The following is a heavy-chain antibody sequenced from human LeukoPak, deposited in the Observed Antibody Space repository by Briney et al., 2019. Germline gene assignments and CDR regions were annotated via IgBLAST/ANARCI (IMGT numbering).Heavy chain of an antibody. CDR2: IYHSGST. D-gene: IGHD2-2*02. CDR3: ARLSGAPIRHPIYHFDY. J-gene: IGHJ4*02. Sequence: HPSETLSLTCAVSGYSISSGYYWGWIRPPPGQGLEWIGNIYHSGSTYKNPYLKSRVTISLDTSKNQFSQSLSSVTAADTAMYYCARLSGAPIRHPIYHFDYWGQGTLVTVSS. CDR1: GYSISSGYY. V-gene: IGHV4-38-2*01.